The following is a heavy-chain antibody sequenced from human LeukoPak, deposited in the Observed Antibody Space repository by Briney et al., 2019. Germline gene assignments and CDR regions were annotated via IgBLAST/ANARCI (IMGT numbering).Heavy chain of an antibody. CDR1: GFIFSSYW. CDR3: ARAPRYCSGGSCYGPRFDY. D-gene: IGHD2-15*01. J-gene: IGHJ4*02. V-gene: IGHV3-7*01. CDR2: IKQDGSEK. Sequence: GSLRLSCAASGFIFSSYWMSWVRQAPGKGLEWVANIKQDGSEKYYVDSVKGRFTISRDNAKNSLYLQMNSLRAEDTAVYYCARAPRYCSGGSCYGPRFDYWGQGTLVTVSS.